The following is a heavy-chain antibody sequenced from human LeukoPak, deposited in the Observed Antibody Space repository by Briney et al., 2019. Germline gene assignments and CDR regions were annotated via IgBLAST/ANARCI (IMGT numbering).Heavy chain of an antibody. CDR3: ARTRSSGGYSGADY. CDR1: GFTFGSYV. CDR2: LNWNGSRP. D-gene: IGHD1-26*01. Sequence: GGSLRLSCAASGFTFGSYVMTWVRQAPGKGLEWVSGLNWNGSRPGSADSLQGRFNIIRDHAKNSLYLQMTSLRAEDTALYYCARTRSSGGYSGADYWGQGTLVSVSS. V-gene: IGHV3-20*04. J-gene: IGHJ4*02.